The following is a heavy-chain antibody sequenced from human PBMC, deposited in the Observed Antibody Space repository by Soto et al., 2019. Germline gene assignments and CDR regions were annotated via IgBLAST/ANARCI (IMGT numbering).Heavy chain of an antibody. CDR3: ARGRITMVRGVIIHYYYYGMDV. D-gene: IGHD3-10*01. J-gene: IGHJ6*02. CDR1: GGSFIGYY. CDR2: INHSGST. V-gene: IGHV4-34*01. Sequence: SETLSLTCAVYGGSFIGYYWSWILQPPWKGLEWIGEINHSGSTNYNPSLKSRVTISVDTSKNQFSLKLSSVTAADTAVYYCARGRITMVRGVIIHYYYYGMDVWGQGTTVTVSS.